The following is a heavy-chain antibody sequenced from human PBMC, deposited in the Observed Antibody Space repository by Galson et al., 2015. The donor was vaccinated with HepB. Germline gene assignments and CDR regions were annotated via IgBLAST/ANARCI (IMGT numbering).Heavy chain of an antibody. V-gene: IGHV3-23*01. Sequence: SLRLSCAASGIDFAGYLMAWVRHAPGKGLEWVSTITATSSNIYYAGSVKGRFTVSRHNSKKEMYLQMDNLRVEDSAIYYCGQRDYVALGYWGPGTWVTVSS. J-gene: IGHJ4*02. CDR1: GIDFAGYL. CDR3: GQRDYVALGY. CDR2: ITATSSNI. D-gene: IGHD3-10*02.